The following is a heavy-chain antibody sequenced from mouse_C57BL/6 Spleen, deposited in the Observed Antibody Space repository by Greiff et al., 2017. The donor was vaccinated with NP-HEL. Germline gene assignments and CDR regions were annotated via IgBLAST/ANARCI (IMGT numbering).Heavy chain of an antibody. D-gene: IGHD2-3*01. Sequence: QVQLQQSGAELARPGASVKLSCKASGYTFTSYGISWVKQRTGQDLEWIGEIYPRSGNIYYNEKFKGKATLTADKSSSTAYMELRSLTSEDSAVYFCARSYDGYPYYFDYWGQGTTLTVSS. J-gene: IGHJ2*01. V-gene: IGHV1-81*01. CDR3: ARSYDGYPYYFDY. CDR2: IYPRSGNI. CDR1: GYTFTSYG.